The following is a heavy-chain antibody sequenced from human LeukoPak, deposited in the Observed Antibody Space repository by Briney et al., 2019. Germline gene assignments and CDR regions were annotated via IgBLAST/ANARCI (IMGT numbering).Heavy chain of an antibody. Sequence: GGYLRLSCAASGFTFSSYGMHWVRQAPGKGLEWVAFIRYDGSNKYYADSAKGRFTISRDNSKNTLYLQMNSLRAEDTAVYYCAKDKWELRGPNFDYWGQGTLVTVSS. CDR2: IRYDGSNK. J-gene: IGHJ4*02. D-gene: IGHD1-26*01. CDR1: GFTFSSYG. CDR3: AKDKWELRGPNFDY. V-gene: IGHV3-30*02.